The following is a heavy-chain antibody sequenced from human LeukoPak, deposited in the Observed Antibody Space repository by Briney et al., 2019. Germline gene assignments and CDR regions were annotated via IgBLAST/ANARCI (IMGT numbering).Heavy chain of an antibody. D-gene: IGHD2-21*02. CDR1: GFTFSSYA. J-gene: IGHJ4*02. CDR3: ARGGIAYCGGDCYPHFDY. V-gene: IGHV3-30-3*01. Sequence: GGSLRLSCAASGFTFSSYAMSWVRQAPGKGLEWVAVISYDGSNKYYADSVKGRFTISRDNSKNTLYLQMNSLRAEDTAVYYCARGGIAYCGGDCYPHFDYWGQGTLVTVSS. CDR2: ISYDGSNK.